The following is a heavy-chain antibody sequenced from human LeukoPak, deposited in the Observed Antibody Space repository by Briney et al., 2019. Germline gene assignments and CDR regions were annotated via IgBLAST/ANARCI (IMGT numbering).Heavy chain of an antibody. D-gene: IGHD6-25*01. CDR1: GYTFTGYY. V-gene: IGHV1-2*02. Sequence: ASVKVSCKASGYTFTGYYMHWVRQAPGQGFEWMGWINPNSGGTNYAQKFQGRVTITADKSTSTAYMELSSLRSEDTAVYYCARDLAAPRLGIDYWGQGTLVTVSS. CDR2: INPNSGGT. CDR3: ARDLAAPRLGIDY. J-gene: IGHJ4*02.